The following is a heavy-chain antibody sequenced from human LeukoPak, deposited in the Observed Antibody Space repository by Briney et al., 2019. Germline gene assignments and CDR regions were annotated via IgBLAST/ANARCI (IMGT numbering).Heavy chain of an antibody. D-gene: IGHD3-9*01. Sequence: PGGSLRLSCAASGFTFSTYAMSWVRQAPGKGLEWVSAISGSGDRTYYADSVEGRFTISRDNSKNTLYLQMNNLRAEDTAVYYCAKLESWFFDYWGQGTVVTVSS. J-gene: IGHJ4*02. V-gene: IGHV3-23*01. CDR3: AKLESWFFDY. CDR1: GFTFSTYA. CDR2: ISGSGDRT.